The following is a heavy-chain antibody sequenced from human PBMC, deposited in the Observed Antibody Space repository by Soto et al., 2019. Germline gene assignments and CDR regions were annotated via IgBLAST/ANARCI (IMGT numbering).Heavy chain of an antibody. CDR2: ISYDGSNK. D-gene: IGHD6-19*01. Sequence: QVQLVESGGGVVQPGRSLRLSCAASGFTFSSYAMHWVRQAPGKGLEWVAVISYDGSNKYYADSVKGRFTISRDNSKNTLYLQMNSLSAEDTAVYYCARVWAAPSVQQWLTWGQGTLVTVSS. J-gene: IGHJ5*02. CDR3: ARVWAAPSVQQWLT. CDR1: GFTFSSYA. V-gene: IGHV3-30-3*01.